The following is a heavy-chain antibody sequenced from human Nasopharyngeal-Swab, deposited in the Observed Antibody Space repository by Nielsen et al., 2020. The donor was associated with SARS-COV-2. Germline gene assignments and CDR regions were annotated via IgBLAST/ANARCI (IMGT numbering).Heavy chain of an antibody. V-gene: IGHV4-61*01. J-gene: IGHJ5*02. CDR2: IYYSGST. Sequence: SETLSLTCTVSGGSVSSGSYYWIWIRQPPGKGLEWIGYIYYSGSTNYNPSLKSRVTISVDTSKNQFSLKLSSVTAADTAVYYCAREPSMVRGPFDPWGQGTLVTVSS. D-gene: IGHD3-10*01. CDR1: GGSVSSGSYY. CDR3: AREPSMVRGPFDP.